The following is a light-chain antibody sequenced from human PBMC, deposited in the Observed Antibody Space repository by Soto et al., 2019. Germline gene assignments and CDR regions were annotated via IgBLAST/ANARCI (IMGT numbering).Light chain of an antibody. CDR1: QSVSSN. CDR2: GAS. V-gene: IGKV3-15*01. CDR3: QQYNHWPRT. Sequence: EIVMTQSPATLSVSPGERATLSCRASQSVSSNLAWYQQKPGQAPRLLIYGASTRATGIPARFSGSGSGTEFTLTISSLQSEDLAVYYCQQYNHWPRTFGQGTTV. J-gene: IGKJ1*01.